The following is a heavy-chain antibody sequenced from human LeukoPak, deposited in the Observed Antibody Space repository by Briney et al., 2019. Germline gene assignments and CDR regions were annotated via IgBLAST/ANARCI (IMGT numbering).Heavy chain of an antibody. D-gene: IGHD6-13*01. Sequence: PSETLSLTCTVSGGSISSSSYYWGWIRQPPGKGLEWIGSIYYSGSTYYNPSLKSRVTISVDTSKNQFSLKLSSVTAADTAVYYCATPRLAAAGRIDYWGQGTLVTVSS. V-gene: IGHV4-39*07. J-gene: IGHJ4*02. CDR2: IYYSGST. CDR3: ATPRLAAAGRIDY. CDR1: GGSISSSSYY.